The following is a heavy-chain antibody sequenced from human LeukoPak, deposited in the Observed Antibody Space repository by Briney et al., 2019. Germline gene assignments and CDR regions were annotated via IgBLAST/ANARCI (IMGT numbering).Heavy chain of an antibody. J-gene: IGHJ6*02. V-gene: IGHV3-48*01. D-gene: IGHD3-3*01. CDR2: ISRSSGTI. Sequence: GGSLRLSCAASGFVFSDYTMNWVRQAPGRGLEWISYISRSSGTIYYADSVKGRFTISRDNGKNSLYLQMNSLRAEDTAVYYCAQFDVLSGYYSGFDVWGQGTTVIVSS. CDR1: GFVFSDYT. CDR3: AQFDVLSGYYSGFDV.